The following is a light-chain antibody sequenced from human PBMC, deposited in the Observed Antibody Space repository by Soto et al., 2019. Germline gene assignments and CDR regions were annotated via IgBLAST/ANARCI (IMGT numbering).Light chain of an antibody. CDR3: QQSFVPPRT. CDR2: AAS. Sequence: DIQMTQSPSSLSASVGDRVTITCRASQSVSSYLNWYQQKPGKAPKVLIYAASALQSGVPARFSGSGYGTAFTLTIDSLQPEDVATYYCQQSFVPPRTFGQGTKVEIK. J-gene: IGKJ1*01. CDR1: QSVSSY. V-gene: IGKV1-39*01.